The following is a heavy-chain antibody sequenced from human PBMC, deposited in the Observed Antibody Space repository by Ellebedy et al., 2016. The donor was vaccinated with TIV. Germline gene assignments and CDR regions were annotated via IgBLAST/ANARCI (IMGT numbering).Heavy chain of an antibody. CDR1: GFTFSNYG. J-gene: IGHJ4*02. V-gene: IGHV3-30*03. D-gene: IGHD3-10*01. CDR3: ARDSDGEFPGEFDY. Sequence: GESLKISCAASGFTFSNYGLHWVRQAPGKGLEWVAFILYDGSNKYTADSVKGRFTISRDNSKDTLSLQMNSLRVEDTAVYYCARDSDGEFPGEFDYWGQGTLVTVSS. CDR2: ILYDGSNK.